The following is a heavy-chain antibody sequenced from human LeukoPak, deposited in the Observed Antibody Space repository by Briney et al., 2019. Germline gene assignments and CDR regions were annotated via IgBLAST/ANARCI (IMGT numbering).Heavy chain of an antibody. CDR3: ARTDSSGFHFDY. D-gene: IGHD3-22*01. CDR1: GGSISSYY. CDR2: IYPSGGT. J-gene: IGHJ4*02. Sequence: SETLSLTCTVSGGSISSYYWGWIRQPAGKGLEWIGRIYPSGGTNYNPSLKSRVTISVDRSKNQFSLKLSSVTAADTAVYYCARTDSSGFHFDYWGQGTLVTVSS. V-gene: IGHV4-4*07.